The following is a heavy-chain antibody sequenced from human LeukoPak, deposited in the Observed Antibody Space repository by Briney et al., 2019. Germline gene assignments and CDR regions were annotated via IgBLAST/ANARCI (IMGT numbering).Heavy chain of an antibody. CDR3: ARGSNIVLTGLHDY. D-gene: IGHD3-9*01. CDR1: GFTFSSYG. Sequence: PGGSLRLSCAASGFTFSSYGMHWVRQAPGKGLVWVSRINSDGSSTTYADSVKGRFTISRDNSKNTLYLQMNSLRAEDTAVYYCARGSNIVLTGLHDYWGQGTLVTVSS. J-gene: IGHJ4*02. CDR2: INSDGSST. V-gene: IGHV3-74*01.